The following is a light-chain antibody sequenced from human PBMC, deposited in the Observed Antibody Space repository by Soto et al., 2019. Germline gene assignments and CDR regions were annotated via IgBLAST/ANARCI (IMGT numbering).Light chain of an antibody. CDR3: QHSRT. J-gene: IGKJ2*01. CDR2: DAS. V-gene: IGKV1-5*01. CDR1: QSISSW. Sequence: DSQMTQSHSTLSASVGDRVTITCRASQSISSWLAWYQQKPGKAPKLLIYDASSLESGVPSRFSGSGSGTEFTLTISSLQPDDFATYYCQHSRTFGQGTKVDIK.